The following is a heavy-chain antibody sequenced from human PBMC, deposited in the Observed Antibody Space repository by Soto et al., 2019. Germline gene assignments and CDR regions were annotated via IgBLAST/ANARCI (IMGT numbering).Heavy chain of an antibody. Sequence: GGSLRLSCAASGFNVFSYAMSWVRQAPGKGLEWVSGITSDYSTYYADSVKGRFTISRDNSRNTLYLQMDSLTVEDTAVYYCAKDFYGRATYDYWGQGTPVTAPQ. J-gene: IGHJ4*02. D-gene: IGHD3-10*01. CDR2: ITSDYST. CDR1: GFNVFSYA. V-gene: IGHV3-23*01. CDR3: AKDFYGRATYDY.